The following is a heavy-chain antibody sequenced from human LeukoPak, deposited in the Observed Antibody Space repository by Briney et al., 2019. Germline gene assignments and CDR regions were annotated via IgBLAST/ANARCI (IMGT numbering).Heavy chain of an antibody. CDR3: ARDEVVPAATNYYYYYGMDV. V-gene: IGHV3-21*01. Sequence: GGSLRLSCAASGFTFSSYSMNWVRQAPGKGLGWVSSISSSSSYIYYADSVKGRFTISRDNAKNSLYLQMNSLRAEDTAVYYCARDEVVPAATNYYYYYGMDVWGKGTTVTVSS. CDR1: GFTFSSYS. CDR2: ISSSSSYI. J-gene: IGHJ6*04. D-gene: IGHD2-2*01.